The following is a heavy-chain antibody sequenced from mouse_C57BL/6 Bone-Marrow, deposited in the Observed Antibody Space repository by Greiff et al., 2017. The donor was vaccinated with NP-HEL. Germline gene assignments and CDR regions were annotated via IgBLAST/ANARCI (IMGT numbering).Heavy chain of an antibody. V-gene: IGHV2-9-1*01. J-gene: IGHJ1*03. CDR3: ARVYYGSSYEYFDV. CDR2: IWTGGGT. D-gene: IGHD1-1*01. CDR1: GFSLTSYA. Sequence: VKLMESGPGLVAPSQSLSITCTVSGFSLTSYAISWVRQPPGKGLEWLGVIWTGGGTNYNSALKSRLSISKDNSKSQVFLKMNSLQTDDTARYYCARVYYGSSYEYFDVWGTGTTVTVSS.